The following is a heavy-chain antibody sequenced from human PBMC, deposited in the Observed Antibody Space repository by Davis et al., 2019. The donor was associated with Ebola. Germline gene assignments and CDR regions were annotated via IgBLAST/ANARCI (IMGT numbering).Heavy chain of an antibody. Sequence: PSETLSLTCAVSGGSISSSNWWSWVRQAPGKGLQWVSVISASAGSTYYADSVKGRFTISRDNSKNTLHLQMNSLRVEDTAIYYCAKDDPNIWFDVWGQGTMVAVSS. D-gene: IGHD2/OR15-2a*01. V-gene: IGHV3-23*01. CDR3: AKDDPNIWFDV. CDR1: GGSISSSN. CDR2: ISASAGST. J-gene: IGHJ3*01.